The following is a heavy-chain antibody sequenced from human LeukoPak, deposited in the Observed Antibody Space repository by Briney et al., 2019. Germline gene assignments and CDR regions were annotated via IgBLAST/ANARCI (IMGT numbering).Heavy chain of an antibody. J-gene: IGHJ3*02. CDR1: GGSFSGYY. CDR2: INHSGST. Sequence: SETLSLTCAVYGGSFSGYYWSWIRQPPGKGLEWIGEINHSGSTNYNPSLKSRVTISVDTSKNQFSLKLSSVTAADTAVYYCAREPPYYDFWSGYPDDAFDIWGQGTMVTVSS. CDR3: AREPPYYDFWSGYPDDAFDI. D-gene: IGHD3-3*01. V-gene: IGHV4-34*01.